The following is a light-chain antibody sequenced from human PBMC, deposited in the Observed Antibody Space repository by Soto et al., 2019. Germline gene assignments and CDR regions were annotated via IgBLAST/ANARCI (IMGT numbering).Light chain of an antibody. CDR1: NIGSKR. CDR2: DDS. V-gene: IGLV3-21*02. Sequence: SYELTQPPSVSVAPGQTASISCGGNNIGSKRVHWNQQKPGQAPVLVLFDDSDRPSGIPERFSGFNSGKTATLTISRVEAGDAAEYYCQVWDSSSDHDVFGSGTKVTVL. J-gene: IGLJ1*01. CDR3: QVWDSSSDHDV.